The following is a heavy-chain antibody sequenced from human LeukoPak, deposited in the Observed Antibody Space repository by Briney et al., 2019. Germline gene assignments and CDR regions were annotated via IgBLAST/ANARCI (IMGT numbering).Heavy chain of an antibody. CDR3: ARVGQQPDLWWSSYYGMDV. CDR1: GFTFSDYY. Sequence: PGGSLRLSCAASGFTFSDYYMSWIRQAPGKGLEWVSYISSSGSTIYYADSVKGRFTISRDNAKNSLYLQMNSLRAEDAAVYYCARVGQQPDLWWSSYYGMDVWGQGTTVTVSS. CDR2: ISSSGSTI. V-gene: IGHV3-11*01. J-gene: IGHJ6*02. D-gene: IGHD2-21*01.